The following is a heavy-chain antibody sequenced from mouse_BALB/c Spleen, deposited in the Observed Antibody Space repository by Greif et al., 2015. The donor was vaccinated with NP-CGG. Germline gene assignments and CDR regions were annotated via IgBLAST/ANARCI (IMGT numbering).Heavy chain of an antibody. CDR3: ARRDYDYDGFAY. V-gene: IGHV14-3*02. J-gene: IGHJ3*01. CDR2: IDPANGNT. Sequence: EVQLQQSGAELVKPWASVKLSCTASGFNIKDTYMHWVKQRPEQGLEWIGRIDPANGNTKYDPKFQGKATITADTSSNTAYLQLSSLTSEDTAVYYCARRDYDYDGFAYWGQGTLVTVSA. CDR1: GFNIKDTY. D-gene: IGHD2-4*01.